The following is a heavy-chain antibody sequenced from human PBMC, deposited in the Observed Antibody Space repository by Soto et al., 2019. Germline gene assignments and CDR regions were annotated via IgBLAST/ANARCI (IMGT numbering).Heavy chain of an antibody. CDR3: AKDMGGAYSSSWYQNDYYYYGMDV. V-gene: IGHV3-30*18. D-gene: IGHD6-13*01. Sequence: GGSLRLSCAASGFTFSSYGMHWVRQAPGKGLEWVAVISYDGSNKYYADSVKGRFTISRDNSKNTLYLQMNSLRAEDTAVHYCAKDMGGAYSSSWYQNDYYYYGMDVWGQGTTVTVSS. CDR2: ISYDGSNK. J-gene: IGHJ6*02. CDR1: GFTFSSYG.